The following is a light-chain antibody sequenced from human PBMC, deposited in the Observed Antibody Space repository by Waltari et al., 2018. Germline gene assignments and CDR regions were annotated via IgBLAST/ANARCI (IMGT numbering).Light chain of an antibody. CDR2: GNR. CDR1: SSNIGAGYD. V-gene: IGLV1-40*01. J-gene: IGLJ2*01. Sequence: QSVLTQPPSVSGAPGQRVTISCTGSSSNIGAGYDVHWYQQLPGTAPKLLIDGNRNRPSGVPDRFSGSNSGTSASLAITGLQAEDEADYYCQSYDSSLTLFGGGTKLTVL. CDR3: QSYDSSLTL.